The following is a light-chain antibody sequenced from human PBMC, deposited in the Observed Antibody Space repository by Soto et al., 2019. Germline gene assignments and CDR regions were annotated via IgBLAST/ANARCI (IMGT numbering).Light chain of an antibody. V-gene: IGLV1-44*01. J-gene: IGLJ1*01. Sequence: QSALTQPPSASGTPGQGGTISCSGSSSNIGSNSVNSYQQLPGTAPKLLSYSNDRRPSGVPDRFSGSKSGTSASLAISRLQSEDEADYYCAAWDDSLNGYVFGTGTKVTVL. CDR3: AAWDDSLNGYV. CDR2: SND. CDR1: SSNIGSNS.